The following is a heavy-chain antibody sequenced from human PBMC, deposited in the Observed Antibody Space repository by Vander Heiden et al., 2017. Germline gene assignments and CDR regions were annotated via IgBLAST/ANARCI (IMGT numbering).Heavy chain of an antibody. CDR2: INWNSGRT. CDR1: GLTFDDHA. J-gene: IGHJ4*02. D-gene: IGHD6-19*01. Sequence: EVQQVEPGGGLVQPGRSLKLSCPTSGLTFDDHAMPRVLQAPGKGLEWVSGINWNSGRTGFADSVKGRFTISRDSAKNSLYLQMHSLRAEDTALYYCVRGPPYSSGWYTYMDYWGQGTLVTVSS. CDR3: VRGPPYSSGWYTYMDY. V-gene: IGHV3-9*01.